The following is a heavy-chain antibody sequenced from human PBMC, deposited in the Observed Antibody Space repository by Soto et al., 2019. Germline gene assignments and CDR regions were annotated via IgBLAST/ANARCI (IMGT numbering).Heavy chain of an antibody. Sequence: QVQLVESGGGVVQPGRSLRLSCAASGFTFSSYAMHWVRQAPGKGLEWVAVISYDGSNKYYADSVKGRFTISRDNSKNTLYLQMNSLRAEDTAVYYCASDGTGLDYWGQGTLVTVSS. J-gene: IGHJ4*02. CDR3: ASDGTGLDY. V-gene: IGHV3-30-3*01. CDR2: ISYDGSNK. D-gene: IGHD1-1*01. CDR1: GFTFSSYA.